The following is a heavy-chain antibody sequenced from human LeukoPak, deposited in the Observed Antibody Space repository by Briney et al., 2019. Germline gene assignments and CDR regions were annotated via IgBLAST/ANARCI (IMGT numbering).Heavy chain of an antibody. CDR1: GFTFSSYA. J-gene: IGHJ4*02. Sequence: GGSLRLSCAASGFTFSSYAMSWVRQAPGKGREWVSAISGSGGSTYYADSVKGRFTISRDNSKNTLYLQMNSLRAEDTAVYYCAKDHPYCSSTSCNPGYYFDYWGQGTLVTVSS. D-gene: IGHD2-2*01. CDR3: AKDHPYCSSTSCNPGYYFDY. V-gene: IGHV3-23*01. CDR2: ISGSGGST.